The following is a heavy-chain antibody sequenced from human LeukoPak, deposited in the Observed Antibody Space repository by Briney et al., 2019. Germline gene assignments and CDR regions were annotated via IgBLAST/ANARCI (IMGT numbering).Heavy chain of an antibody. D-gene: IGHD3-22*01. V-gene: IGHV3-33*01. CDR2: IWYDGSNK. Sequence: GGSLRLSCAASGFTFSSYGMHWVRQAPGKGLEWVAVIWYDGSNKYYADSVKGRFTISRDNSKNTLYLQMNSLRAEDTAVYYCASGYDSSGYYRHAEYFQHWGQGTLVTVSS. CDR1: GFTFSSYG. J-gene: IGHJ1*01. CDR3: ASGYDSSGYYRHAEYFQH.